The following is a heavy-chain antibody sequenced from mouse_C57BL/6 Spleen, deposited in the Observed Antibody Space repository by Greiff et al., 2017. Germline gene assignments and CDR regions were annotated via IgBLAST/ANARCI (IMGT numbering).Heavy chain of an antibody. CDR3: AGAMDY. V-gene: IGHV1-82*01. CDR2: IYPGDGDT. CDR1: GYAFSSSW. J-gene: IGHJ4*01. Sequence: VQLQQSGPELVKPGASVKISCKASGYAFSSSWMNWVKQRPGKGLEWIGRIYPGDGDTNYNGKFKGKATLTVDKSSSTAYMQLSSLTSEDSAVYFCAGAMDYWGQGTSVTVSS.